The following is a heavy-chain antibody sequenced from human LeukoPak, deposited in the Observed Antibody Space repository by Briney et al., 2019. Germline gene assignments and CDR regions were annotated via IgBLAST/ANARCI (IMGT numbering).Heavy chain of an antibody. D-gene: IGHD5-12*01. V-gene: IGHV3-23*01. CDR3: AKDLDIVATITGN. J-gene: IGHJ4*02. Sequence: GGSLRLSCAASGFTFSRYAMSWVRQSPGKGLEWVSGVSGSGGSTYYADSVKGRFTISRDNSKNTLYLQMNSLRAEDTAVYYCAKDLDIVATITGNWGQGTLVTVSS. CDR2: VSGSGGST. CDR1: GFTFSRYA.